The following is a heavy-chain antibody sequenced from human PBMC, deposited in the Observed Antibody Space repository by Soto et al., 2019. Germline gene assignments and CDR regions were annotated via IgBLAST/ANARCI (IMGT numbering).Heavy chain of an antibody. CDR2: IRDRVHSYST. V-gene: IGHV3-72*01. CDR1: GLTFSDHY. J-gene: IGHJ4*02. CDR3: VSLWSVTGSRDY. D-gene: IGHD1-20*01. Sequence: EVQLVESGGGLVQPGGSLRLSCAVSGLTFSDHYMGWVRQAPGKGLDWVGRIRDRVHSYSTEYAASVKGRFTISRDDSRSSLYLQMNSLKMEYTAVFYCVSLWSVTGSRDYWGRGTLVTVSA.